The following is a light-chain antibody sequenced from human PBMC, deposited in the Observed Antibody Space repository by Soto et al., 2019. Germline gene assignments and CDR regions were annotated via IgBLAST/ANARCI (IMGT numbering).Light chain of an antibody. V-gene: IGLV2-14*01. Sequence: QSALTQPASVSGSPGQSITISCTGTSSDVGGYNYVSWYQQHPGKAPKLLIYEVSNRPSGVSNRFSGSKSGNTASLTISGLQAEDVADYYCSSYTSSSPPNVFGTGTKVTVL. CDR1: SSDVGGYNY. CDR3: SSYTSSSPPNV. J-gene: IGLJ1*01. CDR2: EVS.